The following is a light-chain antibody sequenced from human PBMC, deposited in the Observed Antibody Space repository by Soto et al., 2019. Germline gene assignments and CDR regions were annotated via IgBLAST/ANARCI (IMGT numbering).Light chain of an antibody. J-gene: IGKJ2*01. CDR1: QSISSNY. CDR2: GAS. V-gene: IGKV3-20*01. Sequence: VLTQSPGTLTLSPGERATISCRASQSISSNYLAWYQHKPGQAPRLLIYGASSRATGIPHRFSGSGSGTGFTLTFSRLEPEDCGVFYCQQYGNSPPYTFGQGTRLEIK. CDR3: QQYGNSPPYT.